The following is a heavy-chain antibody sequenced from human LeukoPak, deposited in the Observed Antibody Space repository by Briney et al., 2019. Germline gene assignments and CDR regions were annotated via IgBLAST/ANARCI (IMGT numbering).Heavy chain of an antibody. Sequence: GGSLRLSRAASGFTFSSYWMHWVRQAPGKGLVWVSRINSDGGSTNYADSVKGRFTVSRDNAKNTLYLQMNSLRAEDTAVYYCARDISYTSGPPGYYWGQGTLVTVSS. CDR3: ARDISYTSGPPGYY. CDR1: GFTFSSYW. J-gene: IGHJ4*02. V-gene: IGHV3-74*01. CDR2: INSDGGST. D-gene: IGHD3-16*01.